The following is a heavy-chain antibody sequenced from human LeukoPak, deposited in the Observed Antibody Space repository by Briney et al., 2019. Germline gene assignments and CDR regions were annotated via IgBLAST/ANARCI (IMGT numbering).Heavy chain of an antibody. CDR3: ARELGYSNAGLDY. CDR1: GYTFTKYY. Sequence: ASVKVSCKTSGYTFTKYYLHWVRQAPGQGLEWMGIINPNSDFTSYAQKFQGRVTMTRDTSTSTVYMVLSSLRSDDTAVYYCARELGYSNAGLDYWGQGTLVTVSS. J-gene: IGHJ4*02. CDR2: INPNSDFT. D-gene: IGHD1-1*01. V-gene: IGHV1-46*01.